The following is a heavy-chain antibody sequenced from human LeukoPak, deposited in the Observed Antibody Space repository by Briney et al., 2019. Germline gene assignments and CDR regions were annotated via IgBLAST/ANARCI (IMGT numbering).Heavy chain of an antibody. Sequence: GGSLRLSCAASGFTFSSYWMYWVPQAPGKGLVLISRINSDGSSTSYADSVKGRCSISRDNAKNTLYLQMNSLRAEDTAVYYCARSPVEVDGFDIWGQGTMVTVSS. CDR3: ARSPVEVDGFDI. D-gene: IGHD2-2*01. CDR1: GFTFSSYW. V-gene: IGHV3-74*01. CDR2: INSDGSST. J-gene: IGHJ3*02.